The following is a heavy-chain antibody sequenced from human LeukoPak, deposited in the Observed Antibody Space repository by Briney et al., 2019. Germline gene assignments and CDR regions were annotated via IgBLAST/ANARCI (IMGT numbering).Heavy chain of an antibody. CDR3: ARVGSRSCGGDCYPEDYYYGMDV. V-gene: IGHV4-39*07. CDR1: GGSISGSSYY. D-gene: IGHD2-21*02. CDR2: IYYSGST. J-gene: IGHJ6*02. Sequence: SETLSLTCTVSGGSISGSSYYWGWIRQPPGKGLEWIGYIYYSGSTYYNPSLKSRVTISVDTSKNQFSLKLSSVTAADTAVYYCARVGSRSCGGDCYPEDYYYGMDVWGQGTTVTVSS.